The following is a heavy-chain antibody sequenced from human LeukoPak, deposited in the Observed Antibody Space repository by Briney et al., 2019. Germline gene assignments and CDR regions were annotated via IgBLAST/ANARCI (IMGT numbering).Heavy chain of an antibody. CDR2: IKQNGSEK. CDR1: GFSFSRHW. J-gene: IGHJ3*02. CDR3: ASLRPDS. V-gene: IGHV3-7*01. Sequence: QTGGSLRLSCAASGFSFSRHWMSWVRQAPGKGLEWVANIKQNGSEKHYVDSVKGRFTISRDNAKNTLYLQMNSLRAEDTAVYYCASLRPDSWGQGTMVTVSS.